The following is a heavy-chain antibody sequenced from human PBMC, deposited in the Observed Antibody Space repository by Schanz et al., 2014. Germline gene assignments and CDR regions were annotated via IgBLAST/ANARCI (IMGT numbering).Heavy chain of an antibody. Sequence: QVQLVQSGAEVKKPGASVKVSCKASGYTFTSDSMHWVRQAPGQGLEWMGMINPSGGSTTYAQKFQGRGTITADKSTYTAYMDVSSLRSEDTAVYYYASSVAGYSSSWDFDYWGQGTLVTVSS. CDR2: INPSGGST. D-gene: IGHD6-13*01. V-gene: IGHV1-46*01. J-gene: IGHJ4*02. CDR1: GYTFTSDS. CDR3: ASSVAGYSSSWDFDY.